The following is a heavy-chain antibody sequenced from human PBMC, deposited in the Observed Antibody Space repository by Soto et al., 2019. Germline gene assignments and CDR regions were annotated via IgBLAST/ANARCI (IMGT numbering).Heavy chain of an antibody. D-gene: IGHD3-3*01. CDR1: GGSFSGYY. V-gene: IGHV4-34*01. J-gene: IGHJ4*02. CDR3: ASLAWSGYKPFDY. Sequence: SETLSLTCAVYGGSFSGYYWSWIRQPPGKGLEWIGEINHSGSTNYNPSLKSRVTISVDTSKNQFSLKLSSVTAADTAVYYCASLAWSGYKPFDYWGQGTLVTVSS. CDR2: INHSGST.